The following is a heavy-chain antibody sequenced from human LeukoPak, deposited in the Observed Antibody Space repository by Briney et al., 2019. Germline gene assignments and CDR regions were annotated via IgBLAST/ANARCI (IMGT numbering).Heavy chain of an antibody. V-gene: IGHV3-48*01. CDR1: GFSFSSYS. D-gene: IGHD3-16*01. J-gene: IGHJ3*02. CDR2: IRTSTGTT. Sequence: PGGSLRLSCAASGFSFSSYSMNWVRQAPGKGLEWISYIRTSTGTTYYADAVKGRFTTSRDNDKSSLYLQMNSLRAEDTAVYFCARDRGLGGAFDIWGQGTMVTVSS. CDR3: ARDRGLGGAFDI.